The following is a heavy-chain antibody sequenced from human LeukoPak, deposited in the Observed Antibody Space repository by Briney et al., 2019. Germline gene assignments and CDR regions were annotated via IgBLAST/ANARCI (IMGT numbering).Heavy chain of an antibody. CDR2: IIPILGIA. D-gene: IGHD3-9*01. Sequence: GASVKVSCKASGGTFSSCAISWVRQAPGQGLEWMGRIIPILGIANYAQKFQGRVTITADKSTSTAYMELSSLRSEDTAVYYCARHDILTGRKNWFDPWGQGTLVTVSS. J-gene: IGHJ5*02. CDR3: ARHDILTGRKNWFDP. V-gene: IGHV1-69*04. CDR1: GGTFSSCA.